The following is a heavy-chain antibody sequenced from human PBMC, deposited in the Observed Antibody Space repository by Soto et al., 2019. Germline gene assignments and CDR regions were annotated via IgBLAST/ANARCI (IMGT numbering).Heavy chain of an antibody. CDR2: MNPNSGNT. Sequence: QVQLVQSGAEVKKPGASVKVSCKASGYTFTSYDINWVRQATGQGLEWMGWMNPNSGNTGYAQKFQGSVTMTRNTSISTPYMELSSLRSEDTAVYYCARGYWVTTVSRMYSWFDPWGQGTLVTVSS. J-gene: IGHJ5*02. D-gene: IGHD4-17*01. CDR3: ARGYWVTTVSRMYSWFDP. V-gene: IGHV1-8*01. CDR1: GYTFTSYD.